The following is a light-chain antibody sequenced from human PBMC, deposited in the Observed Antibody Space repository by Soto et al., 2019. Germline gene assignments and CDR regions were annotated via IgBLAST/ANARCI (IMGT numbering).Light chain of an antibody. CDR3: SSYTSSSTYV. CDR2: DVS. V-gene: IGLV2-14*03. J-gene: IGLJ1*01. CDR1: SSDVGGYNH. Sequence: LAQPASVSGSPGQSITISCTGTSSDVGGYNHVSWYQHHPGKAPKVIIYDVSNRPSGVSNRFSGSKSGNTASLTFSGLQAEDEADYYCSSYTSSSTYVFGTGTKVTVL.